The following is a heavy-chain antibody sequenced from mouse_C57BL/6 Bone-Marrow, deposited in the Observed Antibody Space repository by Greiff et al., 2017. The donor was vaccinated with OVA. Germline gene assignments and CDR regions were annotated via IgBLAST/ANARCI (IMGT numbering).Heavy chain of an antibody. J-gene: IGHJ2*01. CDR3: TITTVVFDY. Sequence: EVKLQESGAELVRPGASVKLSCTASGFNIKDDYMHWVKQRPEQGLEWIGWIDPENGDTEYASKFQGKATITADTSSNTAYLQLSSLTSEDTAVYYCTITTVVFDYWGQGTTLTVSS. CDR1: GFNIKDDY. D-gene: IGHD1-1*01. V-gene: IGHV14-4*01. CDR2: IDPENGDT.